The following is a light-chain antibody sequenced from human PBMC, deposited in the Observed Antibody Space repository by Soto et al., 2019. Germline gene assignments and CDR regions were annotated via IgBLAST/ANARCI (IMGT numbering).Light chain of an antibody. V-gene: IGKV1-39*01. CDR3: QQTYSFPWT. CDR2: AAS. Sequence: DIQMTQSPSSLSASVGDGVTITCRASQSISTYLNWYQHKPGKAPNLLIYAASNLQSGVPSRFSGSGSGTDFTLTISSLQPEDSATYYCQQTYSFPWTFVQGTKVEI. CDR1: QSISTY. J-gene: IGKJ1*01.